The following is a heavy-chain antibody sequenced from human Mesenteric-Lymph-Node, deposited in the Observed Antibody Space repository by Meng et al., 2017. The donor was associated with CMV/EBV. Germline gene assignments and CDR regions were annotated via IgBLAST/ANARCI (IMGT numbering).Heavy chain of an antibody. Sequence: GESLKISCAASGFTFSSYAMSWVRQAPGKGLEWVSAISGSGGSTYYADSVKGRFTISRDNAKNSLYLQMNSLRAEDTAVYYCARDVGIAAAYGYWGLGTLVTVSS. V-gene: IGHV3-23*01. CDR1: GFTFSSYA. J-gene: IGHJ4*02. D-gene: IGHD6-13*01. CDR2: ISGSGGST. CDR3: ARDVGIAAAYGY.